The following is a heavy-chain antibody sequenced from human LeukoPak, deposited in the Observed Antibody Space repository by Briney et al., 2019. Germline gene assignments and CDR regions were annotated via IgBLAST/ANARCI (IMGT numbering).Heavy chain of an antibody. CDR3: AKDRYCSGGLCYADAFDV. Sequence: GGSLRLSCAASGFTMAWVRQAPGKGLQWVSDITGSGTRTDHADSVRGRFIISRDNSKNELYPQMNSLRVEDTASYFCAKDRYCSGGLCYADAFDVWGQGIMVTVSS. D-gene: IGHD6-19*01. CDR1: GFT. J-gene: IGHJ3*01. V-gene: IGHV3-23*01. CDR2: ITGSGTRT.